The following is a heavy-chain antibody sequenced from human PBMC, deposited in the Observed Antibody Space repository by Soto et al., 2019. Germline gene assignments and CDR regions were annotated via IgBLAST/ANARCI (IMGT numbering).Heavy chain of an antibody. D-gene: IGHD3-22*01. CDR2: IIPIFGTA. Sequence: ASVKVSCKASGGTFSSYAISWVRQAPGQGLEWMGGIIPIFGTANYAQKFQGRVTITADESTSTAYMELSSLRSEDTAVYYCARDKTPPKPMIVVVITPGSFDYWGQGTLVTVSS. CDR1: GGTFSSYA. J-gene: IGHJ4*02. CDR3: ARDKTPPKPMIVVVITPGSFDY. V-gene: IGHV1-69*13.